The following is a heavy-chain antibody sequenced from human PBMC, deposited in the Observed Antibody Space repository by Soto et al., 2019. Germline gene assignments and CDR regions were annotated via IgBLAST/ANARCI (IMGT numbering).Heavy chain of an antibody. CDR2: ISYDGSNK. J-gene: IGHJ4*02. V-gene: IGHV3-30-3*01. CDR3: ARTQLLFSWCDY. CDR1: GFTFSSYA. Sequence: QVQLVESGGGVVQPGRSLRLSCAASGFTFSSYAMHWVRQAPGKGLEWVAVISYDGSNKYYADSVKGRFTISRDNSKNTQDLQMNSRRAEDTAGDYWARTQLLFSWCDYWGQGTLVTVTS. D-gene: IGHD2-2*01.